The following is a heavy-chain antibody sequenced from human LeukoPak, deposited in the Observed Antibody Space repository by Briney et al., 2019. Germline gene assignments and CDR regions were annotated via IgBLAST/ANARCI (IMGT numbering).Heavy chain of an antibody. CDR3: AKDSNWNDDRDY. V-gene: IGHV3-23*01. J-gene: IGHJ4*02. Sequence: GGSLRLSCAASGFTFSSYAMSWVRQAPGKGLEWVSAISGSGGSTYYADSVKGRLTISRDNSKNTLYLQMYSLRAEDTAVYYCAKDSNWNDDRDYWGQGTLVTVSS. D-gene: IGHD1-20*01. CDR1: GFTFSSYA. CDR2: ISGSGGST.